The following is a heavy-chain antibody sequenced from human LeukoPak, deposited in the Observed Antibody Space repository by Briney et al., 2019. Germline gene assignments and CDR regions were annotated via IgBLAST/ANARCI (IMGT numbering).Heavy chain of an antibody. D-gene: IGHD2-15*01. CDR1: GFTFSSYG. CDR3: AKGYCSGGSCYTPAGLDY. Sequence: PGGSLRLSCAASGFTFSSYGMHWVRQAPGKGLEWVAVICYDGSNKYYADSVKGRFTISRDNSKNTLYLQMNSLRAEDTAVYYCAKGYCSGGSCYTPAGLDYWGQGTLVTVSS. CDR2: ICYDGSNK. J-gene: IGHJ4*02. V-gene: IGHV3-33*06.